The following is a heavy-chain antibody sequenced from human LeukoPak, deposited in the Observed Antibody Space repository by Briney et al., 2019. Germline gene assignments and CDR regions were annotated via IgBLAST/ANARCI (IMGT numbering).Heavy chain of an antibody. Sequence: GGSLRLSCAASGFTFSSYWMHWVRQAPGKGLVWVSRTKSDGSTNYADSVKGRFTISRDNAKNTVSLQMNSLRAEDTGVYYCARAPSEIGGYYPEYFRHWGQGTLVTVSS. J-gene: IGHJ1*01. CDR1: GFTFSSYW. V-gene: IGHV3-74*01. CDR3: ARAPSEIGGYYPEYFRH. CDR2: TKSDGST. D-gene: IGHD3-22*01.